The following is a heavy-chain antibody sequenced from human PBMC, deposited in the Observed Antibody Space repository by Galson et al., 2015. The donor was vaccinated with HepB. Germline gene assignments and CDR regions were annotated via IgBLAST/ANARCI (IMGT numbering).Heavy chain of an antibody. CDR2: IYSDGST. D-gene: IGHD6-19*01. Sequence: SLRLSCAASGFTVSSHFMSWVRQAPGKRLEWVSVIYSDGSTYYADSVKGRFTISRDNSKNTLYLQMNRLGDEDTAVYHCARSSVGWHDYWGQGTLVNVSS. CDR1: GFTVSSHF. V-gene: IGHV3-66*01. J-gene: IGHJ4*02. CDR3: ARSSVGWHDY.